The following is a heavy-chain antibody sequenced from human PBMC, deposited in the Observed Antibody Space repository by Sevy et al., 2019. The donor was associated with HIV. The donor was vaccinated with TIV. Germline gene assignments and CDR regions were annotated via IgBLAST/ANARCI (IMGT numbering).Heavy chain of an antibody. V-gene: IGHV3-11*01. J-gene: IGHJ4*02. Sequence: GGSLRLSCAASGFTFSDYYMSWIRHAPGKGLEWVSYISSSGSTIYYADSVKGRFTISRDNAKNSLYLQMNSLRAEDTAVYYCASDRYYDSSGYYGYWGQGTLVTVSS. CDR2: ISSSGSTI. CDR3: ASDRYYDSSGYYGY. CDR1: GFTFSDYY. D-gene: IGHD3-22*01.